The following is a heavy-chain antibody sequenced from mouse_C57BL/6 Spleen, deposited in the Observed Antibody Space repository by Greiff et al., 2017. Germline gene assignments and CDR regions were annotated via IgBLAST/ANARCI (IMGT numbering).Heavy chain of an antibody. CDR1: GFNIKDYY. J-gene: IGHJ3*01. V-gene: IGHV14-1*01. D-gene: IGHD1-1*01. Sequence: EVQLQQSGAELVRPGASVKLSCTASGFNIKDYYMHWVKQRPEQGLEWIGRIDPEDGDTEYAPKFQGKATMTADTSSNTAYLQLSSLTSEDTAVYYCTTWVYGSRGFAYWGQGTLVTVSA. CDR2: IDPEDGDT. CDR3: TTWVYGSRGFAY.